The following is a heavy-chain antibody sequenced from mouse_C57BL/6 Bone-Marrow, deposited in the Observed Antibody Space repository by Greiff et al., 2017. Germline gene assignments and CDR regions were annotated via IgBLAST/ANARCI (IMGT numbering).Heavy chain of an antibody. CDR1: GFTFSSYG. J-gene: IGHJ2*01. V-gene: IGHV5-6*01. CDR3: ARQPYNFDY. Sequence: EVHLVESGGDLVKPGGSLKLSCAASGFTFSSYGMSWVRQTPDKRLEWVATISSGGSYTFYPDSVKGRFTISRDNAKSTLYLQMSSLKSEDTAMYYCARQPYNFDYWGQGTTLTVSS. CDR2: ISSGGSYT.